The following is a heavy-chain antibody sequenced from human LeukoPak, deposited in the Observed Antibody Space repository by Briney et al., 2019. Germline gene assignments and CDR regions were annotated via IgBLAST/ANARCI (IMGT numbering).Heavy chain of an antibody. D-gene: IGHD4-17*01. CDR1: GFTFSSYA. J-gene: IGHJ5*02. V-gene: IGHV3-64*01. CDR3: ARRTVTTLGNWFDP. Sequence: GGSLRLSCAASGFTFSSYAMHWVRQAPGKGLEYVSDISSNGGSTYYANSVKGRFTISRDNSKNTLYLQMGSLRAEDMAVYYCARRTVTTLGNWFDPWGQGTLVTVSS. CDR2: ISSNGGST.